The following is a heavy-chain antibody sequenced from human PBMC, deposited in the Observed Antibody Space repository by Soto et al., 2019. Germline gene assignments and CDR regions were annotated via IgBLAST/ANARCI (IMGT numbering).Heavy chain of an antibody. CDR3: ARDRGGYDRLYYYHGMDV. Sequence: PGGSLRLSCAASVFTFSSYAMHWVRQAPGKGLQWVAVISFDGSNKYYADSVKGRFTISRDNSKKTLFLQMNSLRAEDTAVYYCARDRGGYDRLYYYHGMDVWGQGTTVTVSS. D-gene: IGHD5-12*01. CDR1: VFTFSSYA. V-gene: IGHV3-30*03. CDR2: ISFDGSNK. J-gene: IGHJ6*02.